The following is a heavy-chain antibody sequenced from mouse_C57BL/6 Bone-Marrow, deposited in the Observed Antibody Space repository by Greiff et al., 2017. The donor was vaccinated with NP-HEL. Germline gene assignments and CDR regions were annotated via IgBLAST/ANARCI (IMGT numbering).Heavy chain of an antibody. CDR2: IDPENGDT. Sequence: EVQRVESGAELVRPGASVKLSCTASGFNIKDDYMHWVKQRPEQGLEWIGWIDPENGDTEYASKFQGKATITADTSSNTAYSQLSSLVSEDTAVYYCTTFYYYGSSPWYFDDWGTGTTVTVSS. CDR1: GFNIKDDY. J-gene: IGHJ1*03. V-gene: IGHV14-4*01. CDR3: TTFYYYGSSPWYFDD. D-gene: IGHD1-1*01.